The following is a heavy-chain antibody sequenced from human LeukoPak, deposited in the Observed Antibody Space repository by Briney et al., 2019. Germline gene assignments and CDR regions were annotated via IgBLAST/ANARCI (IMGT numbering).Heavy chain of an antibody. D-gene: IGHD1-26*01. CDR2: IYYSGST. CDR1: GGSISSYY. J-gene: IGHJ4*02. Sequence: SETLSLTCTVSGGSISSYYWSWIRQPPGKGLEWIGYIYYSGSTNYNPSLKSRVTISVDTSKNQFSLKLSSVTAADTAVYYCARGAPPSGSYSRPFDYWGQGTLVTVSS. V-gene: IGHV4-59*01. CDR3: ARGAPPSGSYSRPFDY.